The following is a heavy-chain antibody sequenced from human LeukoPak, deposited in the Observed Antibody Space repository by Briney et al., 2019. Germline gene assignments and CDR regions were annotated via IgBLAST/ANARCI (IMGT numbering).Heavy chain of an antibody. CDR2: ISSSSSYI. CDR3: ATGKSEFSGGWPRGAL. Sequence: GGSLRLSCAASGFTFSSYSMNWVRQAPGKGLEWVSSISSSSSYIYYADSVKGRFTISRDNAKNSLYLQMNFLRIEDTAIYYCATGKSEFSGGWPRGALWGQGTLVSVSS. V-gene: IGHV3-21*04. J-gene: IGHJ4*02. D-gene: IGHD2-15*01. CDR1: GFTFSSYS.